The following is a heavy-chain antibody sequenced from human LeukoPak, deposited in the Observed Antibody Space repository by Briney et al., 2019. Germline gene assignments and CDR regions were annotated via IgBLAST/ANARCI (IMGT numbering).Heavy chain of an antibody. CDR2: INPSSGTT. J-gene: IGHJ6*02. CDR3: ARGPAGTNYYFYGMDV. D-gene: IGHD6-13*01. Sequence: GASVKVSFKTSGYTFTNYYMHWVRQAPGQGLEWMGIINPSSGTTSFAQKFQGRVTMTRDTSTSTLYMQLSSLRSEDTAVYYCARGPAGTNYYFYGMDVWGQGTTVTVSS. V-gene: IGHV1-46*01. CDR1: GYTFTNYY.